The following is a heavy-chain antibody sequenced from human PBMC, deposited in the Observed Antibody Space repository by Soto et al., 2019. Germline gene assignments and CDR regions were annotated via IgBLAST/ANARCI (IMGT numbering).Heavy chain of an antibody. CDR3: AKDPLSGSSWYVDY. CDR1: GFTFSTYG. CDR2: ISYDGSNK. V-gene: IGHV3-30*18. D-gene: IGHD6-13*01. J-gene: IGHJ4*02. Sequence: QVQLVESGGGVVQPGRSLRLSCAASGFTFSTYGMHWVRQAPGKGLEWVAVISYDGSNKYYADSVKGRFTISRDNPKNTLYLQMNSLRAEDTAVYYCAKDPLSGSSWYVDYWGQGTLVTVSS.